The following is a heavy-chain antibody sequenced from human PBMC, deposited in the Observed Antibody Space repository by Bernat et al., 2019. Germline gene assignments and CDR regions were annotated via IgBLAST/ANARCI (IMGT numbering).Heavy chain of an antibody. CDR2: INHSGST. CDR3: ASGFRARPAFDY. D-gene: IGHD6-6*01. V-gene: IGHV4-34*01. Sequence: QVQLQQWGAGLLKPSETLSLTCAVYGGSFSGYYWSWIRQPPGKGLEWIGEINHSGSTNYNPSLKSRVTISVDTSKNQFSLKLSSVTAADTAVYYCASGFRARPAFDYWGQGTLVTVSS. CDR1: GGSFSGYY. J-gene: IGHJ4*02.